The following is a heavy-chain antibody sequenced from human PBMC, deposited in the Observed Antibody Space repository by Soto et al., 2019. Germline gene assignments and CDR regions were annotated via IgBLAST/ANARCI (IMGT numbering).Heavy chain of an antibody. Sequence: QVQLQESGPGLLKPSETLSLTCSVSGGSVSDKTYYWSWIRQPPGKRLEWIGYVYYSGITNYNPSHKNRVTIAVDLSKNRCSLRLSSVTTADTALYYCARTTAVPNTLRSRYFFDYWGQGTLVTVSS. D-gene: IGHD4-17*01. J-gene: IGHJ4*02. V-gene: IGHV4-61*01. CDR3: ARTTAVPNTLRSRYFFDY. CDR2: VYYSGIT. CDR1: GGSVSDKTYY.